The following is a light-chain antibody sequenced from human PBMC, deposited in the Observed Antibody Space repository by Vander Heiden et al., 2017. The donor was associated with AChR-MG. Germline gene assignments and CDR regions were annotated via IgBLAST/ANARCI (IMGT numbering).Light chain of an antibody. Sequence: DIQMTQPPSSLSASVGDRVTITCRASQSISHYLDWYQQKPGQVPKLLIYATSTSQPGVPSRFRGSGSGTDFSLTISGLEPEDAATYYCQQYDTAPDTFGPGTKLEI. CDR3: QQYDTAPDT. V-gene: IGKV1-27*01. CDR2: ATS. J-gene: IGKJ2*01. CDR1: QSISHY.